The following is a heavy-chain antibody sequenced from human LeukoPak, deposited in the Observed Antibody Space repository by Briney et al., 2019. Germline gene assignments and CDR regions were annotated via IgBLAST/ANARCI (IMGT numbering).Heavy chain of an antibody. CDR2: ISWNSGSI. CDR1: GFTFDDYA. J-gene: IGHJ4*02. V-gene: IGHV3-9*01. Sequence: PGGSLRLSCAASGFTFDDYAMPWVRQAPGKGLEWVSGISWNSGSIGYADSVKGRFTISRDNAKNSLYLQMNSLRAEDTAVYYCAKGGRSSGYYWDVDYWGQGTLVTVSS. D-gene: IGHD3-22*01. CDR3: AKGGRSSGYYWDVDY.